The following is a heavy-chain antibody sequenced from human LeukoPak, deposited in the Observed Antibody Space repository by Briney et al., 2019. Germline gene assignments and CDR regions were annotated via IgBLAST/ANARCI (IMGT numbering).Heavy chain of an antibody. CDR1: GFSLSTSGVG. D-gene: IGHD5-18*01. CDR3: AHSPVVGAMVFYGY. Sequence: SGPTLVKPTQTLTLTCTFSGFSLSTSGVGVGWIRQPPGKALEWLALIYWDDDKRYSPSLKSRLTITKDTSKNQVVLTMTNVDPVDTATYYCAHSPVVGAMVFYGYWGQGTLVTVSS. V-gene: IGHV2-5*02. J-gene: IGHJ4*02. CDR2: IYWDDDK.